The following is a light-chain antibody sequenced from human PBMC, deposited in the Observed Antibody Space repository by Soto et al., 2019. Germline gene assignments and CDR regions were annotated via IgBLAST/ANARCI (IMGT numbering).Light chain of an antibody. CDR1: QSISNW. J-gene: IGKJ2*01. CDR2: KAS. CDR3: QQYNSYPYT. V-gene: IGKV1-5*03. Sequence: DIPMTQSPSTLSASVGDRVTITCRASQSISNWLAWYQQKPGKAPNLLIYKASSLQSGVPSRFSASGAGTEFTLTISSLQPDDFATYYCQQYNSYPYTFGQGTKLDIK.